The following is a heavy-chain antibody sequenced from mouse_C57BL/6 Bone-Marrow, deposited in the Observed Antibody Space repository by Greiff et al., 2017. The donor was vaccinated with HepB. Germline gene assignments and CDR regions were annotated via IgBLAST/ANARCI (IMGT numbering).Heavy chain of an antibody. V-gene: IGHV1-69*01. CDR2: IDPSDSYT. D-gene: IGHD1-1*01. J-gene: IGHJ2*01. CDR1: GYTFTSYW. CDR3: ARATLSYYGSSVDY. Sequence: QVQLQQPGAELVMPGASVKLSCKASGYTFTSYWMHWVTQRPGQGLEWIGAIDPSDSYTNYNQKFKGKSTLTVDKSSSTAYMQLRSLTSEDSAVYYCARATLSYYGSSVDYWGQGTTLTVSS.